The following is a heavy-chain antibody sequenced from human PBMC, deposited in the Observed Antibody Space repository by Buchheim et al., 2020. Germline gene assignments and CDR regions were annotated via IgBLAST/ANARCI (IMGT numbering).Heavy chain of an antibody. CDR1: GFIFSNYG. Sequence: QVQLVESGGGVVQPGGSLRLSCEASGFIFSNYGMHWARQAPGKGLEWVADISHDGTIRYYGDSVKGRFTITRDNSKNTLYLQINSLRAEDTAVYFCAKDLYDRRAYFHIRPDYWRQGTL. CDR2: ISHDGTIR. V-gene: IGHV3-30*18. CDR3: AKDLYDRRAYFHIRPDY. J-gene: IGHJ4*02. D-gene: IGHD3-22*01.